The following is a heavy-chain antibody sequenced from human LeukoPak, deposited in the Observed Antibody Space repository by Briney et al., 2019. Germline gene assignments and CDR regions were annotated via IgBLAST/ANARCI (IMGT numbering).Heavy chain of an antibody. CDR1: GFTFSDYW. CDR2: IKTDGSEI. CDR3: ASHWYWWSDLGY. V-gene: IGHV3-7*01. J-gene: IGHJ4*02. D-gene: IGHD2-8*02. Sequence: GGSRRLSCAASGFTFSDYWMTWVRQAPGEGPGWVANIKTDGSEIHYVDSVKGQFNIPRDKATHPPERQMNSHRVDVTAVTYCASHWYWWSDLGYWGQGTLVTVSS.